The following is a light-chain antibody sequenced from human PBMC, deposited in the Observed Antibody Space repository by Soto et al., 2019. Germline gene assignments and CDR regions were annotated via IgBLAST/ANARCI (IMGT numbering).Light chain of an antibody. CDR2: GVT. J-gene: IGLJ2*01. Sequence: QSALTQPPSASGSLGQSVTIPCTGTSSDVGAYDYVSWYQQHPGKAPKLVIYGVTERPSGVPDRFSGSKSGNTASLTVSGLQAEDEADYYCSSYTTSHTLVFGGGTKLTVL. V-gene: IGLV2-8*01. CDR1: SSDVGAYDY. CDR3: SSYTTSHTLV.